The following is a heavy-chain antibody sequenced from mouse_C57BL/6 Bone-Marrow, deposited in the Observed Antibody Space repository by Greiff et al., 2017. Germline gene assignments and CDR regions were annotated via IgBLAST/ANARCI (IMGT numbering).Heavy chain of an antibody. CDR2: ISSGGDYI. CDR3: TRDKAPSTGNYFDY. J-gene: IGHJ2*01. D-gene: IGHD1-1*01. V-gene: IGHV5-9-1*02. Sequence: DVQLVESGEGLVKPGGSLKLSCAASGFTFSSYAMSWVRQTPEKRLEWVAYISSGGDYIYYADTVKGRFTISRDNARNTLYLQMSSLKSEDTALYYCTRDKAPSTGNYFDYWGQGTTLTVSS. CDR1: GFTFSSYA.